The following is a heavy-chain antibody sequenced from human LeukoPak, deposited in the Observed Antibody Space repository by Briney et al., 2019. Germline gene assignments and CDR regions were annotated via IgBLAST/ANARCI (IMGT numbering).Heavy chain of an antibody. CDR2: ISYDGSNK. CDR3: ARDPGVVGDPHFDY. J-gene: IGHJ4*02. D-gene: IGHD3-10*01. CDR1: GFSYSSYD. Sequence: PGGSLRLSCAASGFSYSSYDMSWVRQAPGKGLEWVAVISYDGSNKYYADSVKGRFTISRDNSKNTLYLQMNSLRAEDTAVYYCARDPGVVGDPHFDYWGQGTLVTVSS. V-gene: IGHV3-30-3*01.